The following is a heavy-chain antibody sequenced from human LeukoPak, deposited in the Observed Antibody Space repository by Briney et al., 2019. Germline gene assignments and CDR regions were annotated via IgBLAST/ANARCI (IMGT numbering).Heavy chain of an antibody. V-gene: IGHV3-7*02. D-gene: IGHD5-24*01. CDR2: TQQDGSEK. Sequence: GGSLRLSCAASGFTFSSYWMNWVRRAPGKGLEWVANTQQDGSEKYYVDSVKGRFTISRDNAKNSLYLQMNSLRAEDTAVYYCARNQDYDVYNSVGAFDIWGQGTMVTVSS. CDR1: GFTFSSYW. CDR3: ARNQDYDVYNSVGAFDI. J-gene: IGHJ3*02.